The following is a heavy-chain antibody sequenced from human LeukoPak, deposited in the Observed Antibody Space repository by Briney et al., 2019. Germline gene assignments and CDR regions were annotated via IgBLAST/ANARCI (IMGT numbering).Heavy chain of an antibody. Sequence: GASVKVSCKASGYTFTGFYIHWVRQAPGQGLEWMGWINAGNGNTKYSQKFQGRVTITRDTSASTAYMELSSLRSEDTAVYYCARKGLLWFGLFDYWGQGTLVTVSS. CDR1: GYTFTGFY. V-gene: IGHV1-3*01. J-gene: IGHJ4*02. CDR3: ARKGLLWFGLFDY. D-gene: IGHD3-10*01. CDR2: INAGNGNT.